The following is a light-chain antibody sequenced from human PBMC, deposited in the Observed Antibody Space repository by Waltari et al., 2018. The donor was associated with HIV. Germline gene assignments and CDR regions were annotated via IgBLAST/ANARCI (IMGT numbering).Light chain of an antibody. CDR3: SSYTSSLYV. CDR1: SSDVGGYNY. V-gene: IGLV2-14*01. Sequence: QSALTQPASVSGSPGQSITISCTGTSSDVGGYNYVYWYQQHPGNAPKLMIYDVSKRPSGVSNRFSGSKSGNTASLTISGLQAEDEADYYCSSYTSSLYVFGTGTKVTVL. J-gene: IGLJ1*01. CDR2: DVS.